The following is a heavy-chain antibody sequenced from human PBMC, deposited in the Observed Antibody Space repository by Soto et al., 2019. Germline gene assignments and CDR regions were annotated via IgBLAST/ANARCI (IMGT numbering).Heavy chain of an antibody. CDR1: KFSCNDYV. Sequence: EVQLLESGGGLVGPGGSLRLSCAGSKFSCNDYVMTWHRQAPGKGLVRVSSVSGSRGTTSYADSVKDRFTIPRDNSKNTVHMHMTSLRAEATAVYYCARVSWYNSGQEGFDMWGLGTMVTVSS. D-gene: IGHD6-25*01. CDR2: VSGSRGTT. CDR3: ARVSWYNSGQEGFDM. V-gene: IGHV3-23*01. J-gene: IGHJ3*02.